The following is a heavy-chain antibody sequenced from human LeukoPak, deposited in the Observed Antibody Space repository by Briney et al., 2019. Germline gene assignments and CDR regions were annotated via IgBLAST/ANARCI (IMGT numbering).Heavy chain of an antibody. CDR1: GGSISSHY. CDR3: ARRGIGYYYMDV. CDR2: VYKSGST. V-gene: IGHV4-59*11. J-gene: IGHJ6*03. D-gene: IGHD3-16*01. Sequence: SETLSLTCIVSGGSISSHYYSWIRQPPGKGLEWIGYVYKSGSTYYNPSLKSRVTISLDTSRNQISLKLTSVIAADRAVYYCARRGIGYYYMDVWGNGTTVTVSS.